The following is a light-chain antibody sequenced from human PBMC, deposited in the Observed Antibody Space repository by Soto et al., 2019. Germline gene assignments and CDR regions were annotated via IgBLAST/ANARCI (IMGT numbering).Light chain of an antibody. CDR2: GAS. J-gene: IGKJ5*01. CDR3: QQYGSSPPIT. V-gene: IGKV3-20*01. CDR1: QRISNNY. Sequence: EIVLTQSPGTLSLSPGERATLSCRASQRISNNYLAWYQQRPGQAPRLLIYGASSRANGIPERFSGSASGADFALTVSSLEPEDSAVYYCQQYGSSPPITFGQGTRLEIK.